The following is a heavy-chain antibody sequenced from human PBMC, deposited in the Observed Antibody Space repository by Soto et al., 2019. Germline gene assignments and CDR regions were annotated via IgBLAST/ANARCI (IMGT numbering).Heavy chain of an antibody. CDR3: ATCCGGGDADWFDP. CDR2: INAGNGNT. CDR1: GYTFTSYA. Sequence: ASVKVSCKASGYTFTSYAMHWVRQAPGQRLEWMGWINAGNGNTKYSQKLQGRVTITRDTSASTAYMELSSLRSEDTAVYYCATCCGGGDADWFDPGGQETMDTVSS. D-gene: IGHD2-21*01. J-gene: IGHJ5*02. V-gene: IGHV1-3*01.